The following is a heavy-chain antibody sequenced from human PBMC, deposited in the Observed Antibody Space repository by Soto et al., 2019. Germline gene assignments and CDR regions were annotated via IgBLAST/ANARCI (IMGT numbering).Heavy chain of an antibody. CDR1: GGTFSSYA. J-gene: IGHJ4*02. CDR2: IIPIFGTA. D-gene: IGHD6-19*01. Sequence: QVQLVQSGAEVTKPGSSVKVSCKASGGTFSSYAISWERQAPGQGLEWMGGIIPIFGTANYAQKFQGRVTFTADESTSTAYMELSSLRSEDTAVYYCARLPVADLYRDYWGQGTLVTVSS. CDR3: ARLPVADLYRDY. V-gene: IGHV1-69*12.